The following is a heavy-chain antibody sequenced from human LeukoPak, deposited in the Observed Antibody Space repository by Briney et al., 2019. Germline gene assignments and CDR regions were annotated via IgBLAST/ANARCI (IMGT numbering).Heavy chain of an antibody. D-gene: IGHD4-17*01. Sequence: SETLSLTCTVSGGSISSSSYYWGWIRQPPGKGLKWIGSIYHSGSTYYNPSLKSRVTISVDTSKNQFSLKLSSVTAADTAVYYCARVVYSGYGDSVTHFDYWGQGTLVTVSS. V-gene: IGHV4-39*07. CDR1: GGSISSSSYY. CDR3: ARVVYSGYGDSVTHFDY. J-gene: IGHJ4*02. CDR2: IYHSGST.